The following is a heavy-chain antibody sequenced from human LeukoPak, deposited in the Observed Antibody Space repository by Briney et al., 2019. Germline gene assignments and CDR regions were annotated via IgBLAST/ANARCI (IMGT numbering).Heavy chain of an antibody. D-gene: IGHD6-19*01. CDR3: ARELFYSSGAKSNRVDY. V-gene: IGHV1-2*02. CDR1: GYTFTDYY. Sequence: ASVEVSCKASGYTFTDYYMHWVRQAPGQGLEWMGWINPKSGGTNYAQKFQGRVTMTRDTSISTAYMDLSRLRSDDTAVYYCARELFYSSGAKSNRVDYWGQGTLVTVSS. J-gene: IGHJ4*02. CDR2: INPKSGGT.